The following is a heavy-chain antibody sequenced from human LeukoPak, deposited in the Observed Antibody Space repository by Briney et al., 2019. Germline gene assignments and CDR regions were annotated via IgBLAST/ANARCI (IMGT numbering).Heavy chain of an antibody. V-gene: IGHV4-59*08. CDR1: GGSISSYY. Sequence: SETLSLTCAVSGGSISSYYWSWIRQPPGKGLEWIGYIYYSGSTNYNPSLKSRVTISVDTSKNQFSLKLSSVTAADTAVYYCARVRRWLQIRYFDYWGQGTLVTVSS. CDR2: IYYSGST. CDR3: ARVRRWLQIRYFDY. J-gene: IGHJ4*02. D-gene: IGHD5-24*01.